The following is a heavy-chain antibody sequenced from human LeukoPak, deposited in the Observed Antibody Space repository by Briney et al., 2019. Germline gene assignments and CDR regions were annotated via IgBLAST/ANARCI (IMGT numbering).Heavy chain of an antibody. Sequence: GGSLRLSCAASGFTFSSYAMSWVRQAPGKGLEWVSANSGSGGSTYYADSVKGRFTISRDNSKNTLYLQMNSLRAEDTAVYYCAKADSSGWPNYYYYGMDVWGQGTTVTVSS. CDR3: AKADSSGWPNYYYYGMDV. V-gene: IGHV3-23*01. CDR1: GFTFSSYA. J-gene: IGHJ6*02. CDR2: NSGSGGST. D-gene: IGHD6-19*01.